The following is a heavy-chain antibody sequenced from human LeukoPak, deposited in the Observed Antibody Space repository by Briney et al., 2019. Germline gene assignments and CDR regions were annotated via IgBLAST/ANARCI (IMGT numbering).Heavy chain of an antibody. CDR1: GGTFSSYA. V-gene: IGHV1-69*13. CDR3: ARDLRGGGGSSSSPA. CDR2: IIPIFGTA. D-gene: IGHD6-6*01. J-gene: IGHJ5*02. Sequence: ASVKVSCKASGGTFSSYAISWVRQAPGQGLEWMGGIIPIFGTANYAQKFQGRVTITADESTSTAYMELSSLRSEDAAVYYCARDLRGGGGSSSSPAWGQGTLVTVSS.